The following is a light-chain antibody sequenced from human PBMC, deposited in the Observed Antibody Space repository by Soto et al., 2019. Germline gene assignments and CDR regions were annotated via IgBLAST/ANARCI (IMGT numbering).Light chain of an antibody. J-gene: IGLJ1*01. CDR2: EVS. CDR3: SSYTSSSTLYV. V-gene: IGLV2-14*01. Sequence: QSALTQPASVSGSPGQSITISCTGTSSDVGGYNYVSWYQQHSGKAPKLMIYEVSYRPSGVSNRFSGSKSGNTASLTISGLQAEDEADYYCSSYTSSSTLYVFGTGTKVTVL. CDR1: SSDVGGYNY.